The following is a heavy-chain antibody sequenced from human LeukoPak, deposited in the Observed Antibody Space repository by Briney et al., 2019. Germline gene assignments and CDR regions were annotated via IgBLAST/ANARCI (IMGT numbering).Heavy chain of an antibody. Sequence: GASVKVSCKASGYTFTSYDFNWVRQAPGKGLEWMGGFDPEDGETIYAQKFQGRVTMTEDTSTDTAYMELSSLRSEDTAVYYCATQVVPVDYYYYGMDVWGQGPTVTVSS. J-gene: IGHJ6*02. V-gene: IGHV1-24*01. CDR1: GYTFTSY. CDR3: ATQVVPVDYYYYGMDV. CDR2: FDPEDGET. D-gene: IGHD2-2*01.